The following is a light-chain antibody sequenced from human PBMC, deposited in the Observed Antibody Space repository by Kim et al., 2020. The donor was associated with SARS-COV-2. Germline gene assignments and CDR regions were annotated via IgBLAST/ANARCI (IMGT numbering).Light chain of an antibody. Sequence: EIVLTQSPATLSLSPGERATLSCRASQSISSSLAWYQQRPGQAPRLLIYDASNRAAGIPARFTGSGSGTDFTLTISSLEPEDFAVYYCQQRTNWLFGGGTKVDIK. J-gene: IGKJ4*01. CDR3: QQRTNWL. V-gene: IGKV3-11*01. CDR1: QSISSS. CDR2: DAS.